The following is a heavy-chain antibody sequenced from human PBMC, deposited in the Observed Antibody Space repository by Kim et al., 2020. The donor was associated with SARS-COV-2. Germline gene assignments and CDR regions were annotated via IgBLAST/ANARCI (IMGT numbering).Heavy chain of an antibody. CDR3: ARGEAARPEGYYFDY. Sequence: SETLSLTCTVSGGSISSYYWSWIRQPPGKGLEWIGYIYYSGSTNYNPSLKSRVTISVDTSKNQFSLKLSSVTAADTAVYYCARGEAARPEGYYFDYWGQGTLVTVSS. V-gene: IGHV4-59*01. CDR1: GGSISSYY. CDR2: IYYSGST. J-gene: IGHJ4*02. D-gene: IGHD6-6*01.